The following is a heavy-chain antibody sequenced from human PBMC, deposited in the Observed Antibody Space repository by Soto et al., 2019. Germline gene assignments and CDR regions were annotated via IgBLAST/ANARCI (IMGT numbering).Heavy chain of an antibody. CDR3: ARSSVVVTALDY. CDR1: GYTFTSYA. D-gene: IGHD2-21*02. V-gene: IGHV1-3*05. Sequence: QVQLVQSGAEEKKPGASVKVSCKASGYTFTSYAMLWVRQAPGQMLEWMAWINAANVNTKYSQKLGGRATITRDTSASTAYMELSSLRSEDTAVYYCARSSVVVTALDYWGQGTLVTVSS. CDR2: INAANVNT. J-gene: IGHJ4*02.